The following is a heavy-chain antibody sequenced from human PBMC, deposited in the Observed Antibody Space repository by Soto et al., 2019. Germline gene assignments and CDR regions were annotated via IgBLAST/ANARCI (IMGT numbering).Heavy chain of an antibody. D-gene: IGHD1-26*01. V-gene: IGHV3-21*01. CDR1: GFTFSGYR. CDR3: ARDAGAGTSWFDP. CDR2: ISSSSSYI. Sequence: GGSLRLSCAAAGFTFSGYRMNLVLQAPGKGLEWVSSISSSSSYIYYADSVKGRFTISRDNAKNSLYLQMNSLRAEDTAVYYCARDAGAGTSWFDPWGQGTLVTVSS. J-gene: IGHJ5*02.